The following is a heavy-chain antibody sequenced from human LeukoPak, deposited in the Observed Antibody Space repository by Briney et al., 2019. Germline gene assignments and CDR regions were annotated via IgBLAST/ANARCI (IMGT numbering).Heavy chain of an antibody. Sequence: GESLKISCKVSGYSFTTYWIGWVRQMPGKGLEWMGIIYPGDSDTKYSPSFQGQVIISADKSISTAYLQWSSLKASDTAMYFCARRVTVFGGDFDYWGQGTLVTVSS. J-gene: IGHJ4*02. V-gene: IGHV5-51*01. CDR1: GYSFTTYW. CDR2: IYPGDSDT. CDR3: ARRVTVFGGDFDY. D-gene: IGHD3-3*01.